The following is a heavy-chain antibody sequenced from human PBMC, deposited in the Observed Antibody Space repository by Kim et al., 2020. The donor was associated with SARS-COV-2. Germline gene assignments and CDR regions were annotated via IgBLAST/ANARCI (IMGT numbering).Heavy chain of an antibody. D-gene: IGHD4-17*01. Sequence: GGSLRLSCAASGFTFSRYWMSWVRQAPGKGLEWVAHIKQDGSEKYYVDSVKGRFTISRDNAKNSLYLQMNSLRAEDTAVYYCATNDYGGKNFVYWGQGTLVTVSS. V-gene: IGHV3-7*01. CDR2: IKQDGSEK. CDR3: ATNDYGGKNFVY. CDR1: GFTFSRYW. J-gene: IGHJ4*02.